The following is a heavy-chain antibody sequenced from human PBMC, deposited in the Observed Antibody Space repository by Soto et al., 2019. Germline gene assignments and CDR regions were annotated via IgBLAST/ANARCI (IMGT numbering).Heavy chain of an antibody. V-gene: IGHV1-69*13. CDR3: ARSGGRIAAAGTGRRGYYYYYYGMDV. J-gene: IGHJ6*02. CDR1: GYTFTSYY. CDR2: IIPIFGTA. Sequence: SVKVSCKASGYTFTSYYIHWVRQAPGQGLEWMGGIIPIFGTANYAQKFQGRVTITADESTSTAYMELSSLRSEDTAVYYCARSGGRIAAAGTGRRGYYYYYYGMDVWGQGTTVTVSS. D-gene: IGHD6-13*01.